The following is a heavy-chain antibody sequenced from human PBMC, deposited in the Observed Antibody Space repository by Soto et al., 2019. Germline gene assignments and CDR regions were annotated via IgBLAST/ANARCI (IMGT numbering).Heavy chain of an antibody. D-gene: IGHD5-12*01. V-gene: IGHV3-64*02. CDR2: ISSNGGST. J-gene: IGHJ4*02. CDR1: GFTFSSYA. CDR3: ARSGSGYDFDY. Sequence: EVQLVESGEGLVQPGGSLRLSCAASGFTFSSYAMHWVRQAPGKGLEYVSAISSNGGSTYYADSVKGRFTISRDNSKTTLYLQMGSLRAEDMAVYYCARSGSGYDFDYWGQGTLVTVSS.